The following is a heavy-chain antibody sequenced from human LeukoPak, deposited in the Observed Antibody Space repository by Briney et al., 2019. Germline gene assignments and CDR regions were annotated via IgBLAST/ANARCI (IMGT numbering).Heavy chain of an antibody. CDR1: GFTVSSNY. J-gene: IGHJ3*02. V-gene: IGHV3-53*01. D-gene: IGHD3-10*01. Sequence: GGSLGLSCAASGFTVSSNYMSWVRQAPGKGLEWVSVIYSGGSTYYADSVKGRFTISRDNSKNTLYLQMNSLRAEDTAVYYCARTRFGELLGAFDIWGQGTMVTVSS. CDR3: ARTRFGELLGAFDI. CDR2: IYSGGST.